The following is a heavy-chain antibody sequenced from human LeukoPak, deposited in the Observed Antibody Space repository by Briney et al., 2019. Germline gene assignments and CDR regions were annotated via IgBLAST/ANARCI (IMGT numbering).Heavy chain of an antibody. Sequence: SETLSLTCAVSGGSISSSNWWSWVRQPPGKGLEWIGEIYHSGSTNYNPSLKSRVTISVDTSKNQFSLKLISVTAADTAVYYCARGFGDYGRDYYYYMDVWGKGTTVTVSS. V-gene: IGHV4-4*02. D-gene: IGHD4-17*01. CDR2: IYHSGST. CDR3: ARGFGDYGRDYYYYMDV. CDR1: GGSISSSNW. J-gene: IGHJ6*03.